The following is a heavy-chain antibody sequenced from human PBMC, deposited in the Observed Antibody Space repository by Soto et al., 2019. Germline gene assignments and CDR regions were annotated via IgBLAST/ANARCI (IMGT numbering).Heavy chain of an antibody. CDR2: IKSKTDGGTT. CDR3: TTVYYYDSSGYYSAFDY. D-gene: IGHD3-22*01. Sequence: GGSLRLSCAASGFTFSNAWMNWVRQAPGKGLEWVGRIKSKTDGGTTDYAAPVKGRFTISRDDSKNTLYLQMNSLKTEDTAVYYCTTVYYYDSSGYYSAFDYWGQGTLVTVSS. J-gene: IGHJ4*02. V-gene: IGHV3-15*07. CDR1: GFTFSNAW.